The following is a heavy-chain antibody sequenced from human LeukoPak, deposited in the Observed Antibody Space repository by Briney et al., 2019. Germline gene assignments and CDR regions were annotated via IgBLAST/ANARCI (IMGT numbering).Heavy chain of an antibody. CDR2: IWYDGSNK. CDR3: ARAPTSYYYFDY. CDR1: GFTFSSYG. V-gene: IGHV3-33*01. Sequence: GRSLRLSCAASGFTFSSYGMHWVRQAPGKGLEWVAVIWYDGSNKYYADSVKGRFAISRDNSKNTLYLQMNSLRAEDTAVYYCARAPTSYYYFDYWGQGTLVTVSS. D-gene: IGHD1-26*01. J-gene: IGHJ4*02.